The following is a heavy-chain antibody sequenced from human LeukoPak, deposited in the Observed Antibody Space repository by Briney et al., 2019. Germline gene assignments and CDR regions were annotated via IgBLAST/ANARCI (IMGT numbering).Heavy chain of an antibody. Sequence: GGPLSLPFAASDFTFRNYPRTWAGRPPGKGLDKVSGISSNGGSTYYANSVKGRFTISRDNSKNTLYLQMGSLRAEDMAVYYCARYRCSSTSCFVDYWGQGTLVTVSS. D-gene: IGHD2-2*01. V-gene: IGHV3-64*01. CDR3: ARYRCSSTSCFVDY. J-gene: IGHJ4*02. CDR2: ISSNGGST. CDR1: DFTFRNYP.